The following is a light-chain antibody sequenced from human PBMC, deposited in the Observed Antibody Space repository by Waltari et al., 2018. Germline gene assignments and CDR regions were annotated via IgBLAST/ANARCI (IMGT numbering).Light chain of an antibody. CDR2: DAS. J-gene: IGKJ4*01. V-gene: IGKV3-11*01. CDR1: QSVNSS. Sequence: EIVLTQSPATLSLSPGDRATLSCRASQSVNSSLAWYQQKPGQAPRLLFYDASNRATGIPARFSGSGSGTDFTLTISSLEPEDFAVYYCQQRSNWPPLTFGGGTKVEIK. CDR3: QQRSNWPPLT.